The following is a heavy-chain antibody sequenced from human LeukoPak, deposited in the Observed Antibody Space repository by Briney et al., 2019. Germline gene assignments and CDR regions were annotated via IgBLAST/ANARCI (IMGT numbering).Heavy chain of an antibody. V-gene: IGHV4-34*01. CDR1: GGSFSGYY. J-gene: IGHJ5*02. D-gene: IGHD2-2*01. CDR3: ARGGYCSSTSCYESWFDP. CDR2: INRSGST. Sequence: SETLSLTCAVYGGSFSGYYWSWIRQPPGKGLEWIGEINRSGSTNYNPSLKSRVTVSVDTSKNQFSLKLSSVTAADTAVYYCARGGYCSSTSCYESWFDPWGQGTLVTVSS.